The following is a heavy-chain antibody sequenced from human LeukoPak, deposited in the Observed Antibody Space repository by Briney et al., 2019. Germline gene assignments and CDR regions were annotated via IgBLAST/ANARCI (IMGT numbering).Heavy chain of an antibody. J-gene: IGHJ4*02. Sequence: PSETLSLTCAVYGASYNAYYWSWIRQPPGKGLEWIGDIDHRGTARYNPSLKSRLTISGDASKNRFSLKLNCVTDADTGVYYCAVGITILGVAASFDSWGQGNLVIVSS. CDR3: AVGITILGVAASFDS. CDR2: IDHRGTA. D-gene: IGHD3-3*01. V-gene: IGHV4-34*01. CDR1: GASYNAYY.